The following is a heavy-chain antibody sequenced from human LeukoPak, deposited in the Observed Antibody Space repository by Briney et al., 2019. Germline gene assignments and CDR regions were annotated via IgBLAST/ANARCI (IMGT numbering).Heavy chain of an antibody. CDR1: GYTFTGYY. D-gene: IGHD6-6*01. Sequence: ASVTVSCTASGYTFTGYYMHWVRQAPGQGLEWMGWINPNSGATNYAQKFQGRVTMTRDTSISTAYMELSRLRSDDTAVYYCASASIAARPYLPNYYYYYGMDVWGQGTTVTVSS. CDR3: ASASIAARPYLPNYYYYYGMDV. CDR2: INPNSGAT. J-gene: IGHJ6*02. V-gene: IGHV1-2*02.